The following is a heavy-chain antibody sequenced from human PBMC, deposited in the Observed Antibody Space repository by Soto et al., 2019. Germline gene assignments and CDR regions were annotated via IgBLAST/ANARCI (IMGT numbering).Heavy chain of an antibody. V-gene: IGHV4-39*01. CDR3: GRHPFGGRYYTGCFDY. CDR1: GGTFSSDNYY. J-gene: IGHJ4*02. D-gene: IGHD1-26*01. Sequence: SGTLSLTCTASGGTFSSDNYYWGWIRQPPGKGLVWIGSIYYSGSFYFDPSLKSLFTISVDTSKNQFPLKLSPVAAADTAVYYYGRHPFGGRYYTGCFDYWGQGTLVTVS. CDR2: IYYSGSF.